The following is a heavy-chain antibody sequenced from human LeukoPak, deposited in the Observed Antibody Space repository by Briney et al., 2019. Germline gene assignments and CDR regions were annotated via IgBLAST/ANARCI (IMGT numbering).Heavy chain of an antibody. J-gene: IGHJ6*03. D-gene: IGHD2-15*01. CDR2: INPNSGGT. CDR1: GYTFTGYY. Sequence: ASVKVSCKASGYTFTGYYMHWVRQAPGQGLEWMGWINPNSGGTNYAQKFQGRVTMTRDTSISTAYMELSRLRSDDTAVYYCASPYSSGPYYYYYMDVWGKGTTVTVSS. V-gene: IGHV1-2*02. CDR3: ASPYSSGPYYYYYMDV.